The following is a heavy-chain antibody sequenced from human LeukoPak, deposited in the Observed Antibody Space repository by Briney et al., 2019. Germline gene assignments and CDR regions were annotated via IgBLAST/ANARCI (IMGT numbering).Heavy chain of an antibody. CDR1: GFTFSSFG. Sequence: PGGSLRLSCAASGFTFSSFGMHWVRQAPGKGLEWVALIRYDGSDKYYADSVKGRFTVSRDNSKNTLYLQMNSLRAEDTTVYYCAKASGQAGYCSSTSCHYTFDYWGQGTLVTVSS. D-gene: IGHD2-2*01. J-gene: IGHJ4*02. CDR2: IRYDGSDK. CDR3: AKASGQAGYCSSTSCHYTFDY. V-gene: IGHV3-30*02.